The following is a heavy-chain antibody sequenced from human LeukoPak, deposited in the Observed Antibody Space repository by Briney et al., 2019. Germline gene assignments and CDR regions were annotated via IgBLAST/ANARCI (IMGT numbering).Heavy chain of an antibody. J-gene: IGHJ4*02. Sequence: GGSLRLSCAGSGFTVSSSYMSWVRQAPGRGLEWVSILYSGGSIFYADPVKGRFTISRDISKNMLHLQMNSLRADDTAVYYCARSSISSYYEDWGQGTLVTVSS. D-gene: IGHD1-26*01. V-gene: IGHV3-66*01. CDR2: LYSGGSI. CDR1: GFTVSSSY. CDR3: ARSSISSYYED.